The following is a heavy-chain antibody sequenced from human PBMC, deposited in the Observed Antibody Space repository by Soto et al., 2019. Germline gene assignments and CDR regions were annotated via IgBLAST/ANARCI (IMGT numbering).Heavy chain of an antibody. J-gene: IGHJ4*02. Sequence: QVQLQESGPGLVKPSETLSLTCTVSGGSVSSGSYYWNWIRQPPGKGLEWIGYIYYTGGTNYNPSLKSRLTISSDTSKNQFSLRLSSVTAADTAVYNCARADTALDYWGQGTLVTVSS. CDR2: IYYTGGT. CDR1: GGSVSSGSYY. CDR3: ARADTALDY. D-gene: IGHD2-21*02. V-gene: IGHV4-61*01.